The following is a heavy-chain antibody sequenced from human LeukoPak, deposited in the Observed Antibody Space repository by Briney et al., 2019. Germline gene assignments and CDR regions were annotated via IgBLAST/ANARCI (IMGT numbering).Heavy chain of an antibody. V-gene: IGHV3-74*01. CDR2: IHSDVNSA. D-gene: IGHD3-22*01. J-gene: IGHJ6*02. CDR1: GFTFSTYW. CDR3: AKDGYDRGYYGMDV. Sequence: QPGGSLRLSCVASGFTFSTYWMHWVRQAPGKGLVWVSRIHSDVNSASYADSVKGRFTISRDNSKNTLYLQMNSLRAEDTAVYYCAKDGYDRGYYGMDVWGQGTTVTVSS.